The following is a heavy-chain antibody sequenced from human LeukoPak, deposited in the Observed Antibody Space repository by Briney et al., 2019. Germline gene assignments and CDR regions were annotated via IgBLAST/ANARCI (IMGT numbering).Heavy chain of an antibody. CDR1: GSTFSSYA. CDR3: AKDGRIVVVPAAAPTYAFDI. Sequence: GGSLRLSCAASGSTFSSYAMSWVRQAPGKGLEWVSAISGSGGSTYYADSVKGRFTISRDNSKNTLYLQMNSLRAEDTAVYYCAKDGRIVVVPAAAPTYAFDIWGQGTMVTVSS. V-gene: IGHV3-23*01. CDR2: ISGSGGST. J-gene: IGHJ3*02. D-gene: IGHD2-2*01.